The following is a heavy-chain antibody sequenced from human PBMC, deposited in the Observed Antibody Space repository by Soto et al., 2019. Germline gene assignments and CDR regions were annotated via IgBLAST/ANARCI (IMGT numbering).Heavy chain of an antibody. CDR1: GFTFSSYA. V-gene: IGHV3-23*01. D-gene: IGHD3-9*01. CDR2: ISGSGGST. CDR3: AKLGTPNFDWLLTALGYFDY. J-gene: IGHJ4*02. Sequence: GGSLRLSCAASGFTFSSYAMSWVRQAPGKGLEWVSAISGSGGSTYYADSVKGRFTISRDNSKNTLYLQMNGLRAEDTAVYYCAKLGTPNFDWLLTALGYFDYWGQGTLVTVSS.